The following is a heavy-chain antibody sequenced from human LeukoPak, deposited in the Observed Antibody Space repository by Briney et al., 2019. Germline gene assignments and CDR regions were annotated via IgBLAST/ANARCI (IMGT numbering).Heavy chain of an antibody. CDR1: GYTFTSYG. J-gene: IGHJ4*02. CDR3: ARGVFDIVVVPAASPFDY. V-gene: IGHV1-18*01. D-gene: IGHD2-2*01. CDR2: ISAYNGNT. Sequence: ASVKVSCKASGYTFTSYGISWVRQAPGQGLEWMGWISAYNGNTNYAQKLQGRVTMTTDTSTSTAYMELRSLRSDDTAVYYCARGVFDIVVVPAASPFDYWGQGTLVPVSS.